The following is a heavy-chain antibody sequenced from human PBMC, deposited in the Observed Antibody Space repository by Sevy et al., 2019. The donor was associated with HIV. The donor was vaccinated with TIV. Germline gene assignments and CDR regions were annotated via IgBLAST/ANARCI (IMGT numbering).Heavy chain of an antibody. CDR2: IYSGGST. Sequence: GGSLRLSCAASGFTVSSNYMSRVRQAPGKGLEWVSVIYSGGSTYYADSVKGGFTTSRDNSKNTLYLQMNSLRAEDTAVYYCARMTMVRGVHNWFDPWGQGTLVTVSS. CDR1: GFTVSSNY. CDR3: ARMTMVRGVHNWFDP. J-gene: IGHJ5*02. V-gene: IGHV3-53*01. D-gene: IGHD3-10*01.